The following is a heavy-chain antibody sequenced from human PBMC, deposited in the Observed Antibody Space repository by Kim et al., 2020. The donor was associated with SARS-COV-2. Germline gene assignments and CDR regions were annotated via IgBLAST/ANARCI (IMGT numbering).Heavy chain of an antibody. Sequence: SETLSLTCAVYGGTFSGYYWSWIRQPPGKGLEWMGEINHSGRTNYNPSLKSRVTISVDTSKNQFSLKMTSVTAADAALYFCARRLSNTTVGGGHFCDLWG. CDR1: GGTFSGYY. CDR2: INHSGRT. J-gene: IGHJ2*01. CDR3: ARRLSNTTVGGGHFCDL. D-gene: IGHD3-3*02. V-gene: IGHV4-34*01.